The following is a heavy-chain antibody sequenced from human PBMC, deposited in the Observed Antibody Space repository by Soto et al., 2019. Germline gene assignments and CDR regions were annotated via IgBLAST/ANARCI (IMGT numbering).Heavy chain of an antibody. V-gene: IGHV3-7*05. CDR3: TAITSRAGVY. CDR1: GFTFNNYW. J-gene: IGHJ4*02. CDR2: IKQDGNEK. D-gene: IGHD3-10*01. Sequence: EVQLVESGGGLVQPGGSLRLSCAVSGFTFNNYWMSWVRQAPGKGLEWVSNIKQDGNEKYYVHSAKGRLTIARDNAKTSLYLQLNSLRADETAVYYCTAITSRAGVYWGPGTVVTVSS.